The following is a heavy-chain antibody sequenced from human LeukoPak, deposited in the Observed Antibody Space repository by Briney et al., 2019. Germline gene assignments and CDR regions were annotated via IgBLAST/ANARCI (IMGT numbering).Heavy chain of an antibody. CDR3: AGRWALTGEPN. CDR2: ISNRGST. CDR1: GGSLSSSIW. Sequence: SGTLSLTCAVSGGSLSSSIWWSWVRQPPGKGLEWIGEISNRGSTNYNSSLKSRVTISIDESKDQFSLTLNSVTAADTAAYYCAGRWALTGEPNWGQGTLVTVSS. V-gene: IGHV4-4*02. D-gene: IGHD7-27*01. J-gene: IGHJ4*02.